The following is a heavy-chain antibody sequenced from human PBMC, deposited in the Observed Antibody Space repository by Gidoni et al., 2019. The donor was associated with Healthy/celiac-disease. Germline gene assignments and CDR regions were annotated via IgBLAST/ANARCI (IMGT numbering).Heavy chain of an antibody. V-gene: IGHV3-23*01. Sequence: EVQLLESGGGLVQPGGSLRLSCAASGFTFSSYAMGWVRQAPGKGLEWVSAISGSGGSTYSADSVKGRFTISRDNSKNTLYLQMNSLRAEDTAVYYCAKSTSAVENQGYFDLWGRGTLVTVSS. CDR3: AKSTSAVENQGYFDL. D-gene: IGHD6-19*01. CDR2: ISGSGGST. J-gene: IGHJ2*01. CDR1: GFTFSSYA.